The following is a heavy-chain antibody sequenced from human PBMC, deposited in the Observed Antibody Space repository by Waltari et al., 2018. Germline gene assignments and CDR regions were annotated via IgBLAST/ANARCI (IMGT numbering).Heavy chain of an antibody. CDR3: ARVCPFCTIAAAGTGVWFDP. J-gene: IGHJ5*02. D-gene: IGHD6-13*01. CDR2: INAGNGKT. Sequence: QVQLVQSGAEVKKPGASVKVSCKASGYTFTSYAMHWVRQAPGQRLEWMGWINAGNGKTKYSRTYQGRVTITRDTSASTAYMELSSLRSEDTAVYYCARVCPFCTIAAAGTGVWFDPWGQGTLVTVSS. V-gene: IGHV1-3*01. CDR1: GYTFTSYA.